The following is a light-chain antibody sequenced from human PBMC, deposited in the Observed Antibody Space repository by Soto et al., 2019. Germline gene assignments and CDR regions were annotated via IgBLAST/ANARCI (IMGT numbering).Light chain of an antibody. CDR2: KAS. Sequence: DFQMTQSPSTLSASVGDRVTITCRASQSVTTCLAWFRQKPGKAPKLLIYKASNLEGGVPSRFSGSGSGTEFTLTISSLQPDDFATYYCQQYRTYPWTFGQGTKVEIK. CDR1: QSVTTC. J-gene: IGKJ1*01. CDR3: QQYRTYPWT. V-gene: IGKV1-5*03.